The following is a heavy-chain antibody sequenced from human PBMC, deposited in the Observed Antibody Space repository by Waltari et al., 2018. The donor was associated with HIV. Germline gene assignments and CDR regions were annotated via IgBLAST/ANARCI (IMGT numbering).Heavy chain of an antibody. D-gene: IGHD3-22*01. CDR1: GGSISSGSYS. V-gene: IGHV4-61*02. CDR3: ARDYHYDSSGYLDAFDI. J-gene: IGHJ3*02. CDR2: IYTSGST. Sequence: QMQLQESGPGLVTPSPNLSLTRTVSGGSISSGSYSWSWIWPPAGKGLEWIGRIYTSGSTNYNPSLKSRVTISVDTSKNQFSLKLSSVTAADTAVYYCARDYHYDSSGYLDAFDIWGQGTMVTVSS.